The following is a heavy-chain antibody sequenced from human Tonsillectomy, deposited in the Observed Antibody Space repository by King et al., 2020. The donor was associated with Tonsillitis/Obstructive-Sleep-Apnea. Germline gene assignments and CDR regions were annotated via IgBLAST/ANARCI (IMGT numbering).Heavy chain of an antibody. Sequence: VQLMESGAEVKKPGSSVKVSCKASGGTFSSYAISWVRQAPGQGLEWMGGIIPIFGTANYAQKFQGRVTITADESTSTAYMELSSLRSEDTAVYYCARNPFGVGLAYYYMDVWGKGTTVTVSS. CDR3: ARNPFGVGLAYYYMDV. CDR1: GGTFSSYA. D-gene: IGHD3-3*01. V-gene: IGHV1-69*01. CDR2: IIPIFGTA. J-gene: IGHJ6*03.